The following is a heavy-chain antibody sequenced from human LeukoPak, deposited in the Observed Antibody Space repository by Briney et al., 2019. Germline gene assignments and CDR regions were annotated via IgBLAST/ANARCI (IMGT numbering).Heavy chain of an antibody. V-gene: IGHV3-21*01. D-gene: IGHD6-19*01. Sequence: GGSLRLSCAASGFTFSTYSMNWVRQAPGEGLEWVSSISSTSSYIYYADSVKGRFTISRDNAQKSLYLQMNSLRAEDTAVYYCARVGYSSGWYFDYWGQGTLVTVSS. CDR1: GFTFSTYS. J-gene: IGHJ4*02. CDR3: ARVGYSSGWYFDY. CDR2: ISSTSSYI.